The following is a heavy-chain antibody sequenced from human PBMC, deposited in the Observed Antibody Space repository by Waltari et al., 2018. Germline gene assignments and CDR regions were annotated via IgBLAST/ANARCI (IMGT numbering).Heavy chain of an antibody. CDR1: GGTFSSYA. D-gene: IGHD2-21*02. Sequence: QVQLVQSGAAVKKPGSSVKVSCKASGGTFSSYAISWVRQAPGQGLEWMGRIIPIFGTANYAQKFEGRVTITADESTSTGYMELSSLRSEDTAVYYCARDQCGGDCYPGVYYYYGMDVWGQGTTVTVSS. V-gene: IGHV1-69*15. J-gene: IGHJ6*02. CDR3: ARDQCGGDCYPGVYYYYGMDV. CDR2: IIPIFGTA.